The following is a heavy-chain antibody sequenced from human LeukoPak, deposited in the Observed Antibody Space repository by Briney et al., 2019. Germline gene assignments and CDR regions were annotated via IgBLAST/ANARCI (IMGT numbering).Heavy chain of an antibody. CDR2: VNPNSGVT. CDR1: GYTFTGYY. Sequence: ASVKVSCKASGYTFTGYYMHWVRQAPGQGLKWMGRVNPNSGVTNSIQKFQGRVTMTRDTSTSTAYMELSGLRSDDTAVYYCARQWLPNGYFDYWGQGTLVTVSS. J-gene: IGHJ4*02. CDR3: ARQWLPNGYFDY. V-gene: IGHV1-2*06. D-gene: IGHD6-19*01.